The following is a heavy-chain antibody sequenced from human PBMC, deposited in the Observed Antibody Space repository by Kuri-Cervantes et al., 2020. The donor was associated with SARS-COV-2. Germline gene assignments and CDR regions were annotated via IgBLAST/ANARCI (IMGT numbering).Heavy chain of an antibody. J-gene: IGHJ4*02. D-gene: IGHD5-24*01. CDR2: ISYDGSNK. CDR1: GFTFSSYG. Sequence: GGSLRLSCAASGFTFSSYGMHWVRQAPGKGLEWVAVISYDGSNKYYADSVKGRFTISRDNSKNTLYLQMNSLRAEDTAVYYCARGGEMATITPTFDYWGQGTLVTVSS. V-gene: IGHV3-30*03. CDR3: ARGGEMATITPTFDY.